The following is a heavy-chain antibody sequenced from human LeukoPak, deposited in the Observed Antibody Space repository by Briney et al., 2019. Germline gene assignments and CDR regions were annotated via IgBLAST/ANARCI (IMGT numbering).Heavy chain of an antibody. CDR3: WGSGSDFDY. CDR2: TYYRSKRYN. D-gene: IGHD3-10*01. Sequence: SQTLSLTCAISGDSVSSKGAAWNWIRQSPSRGLEWLGRTYYRSKRYNEYAISVEGRVTINSDTSKNQFSLQLNSVTPEDTAVYFCWGSGSDFDYWGQGTLVTVSS. CDR1: GDSVSSKGAA. J-gene: IGHJ4*02. V-gene: IGHV6-1*01.